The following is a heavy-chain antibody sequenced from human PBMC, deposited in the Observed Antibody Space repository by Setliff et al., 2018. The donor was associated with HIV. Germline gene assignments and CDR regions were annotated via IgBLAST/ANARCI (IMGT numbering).Heavy chain of an antibody. D-gene: IGHD2-2*01. V-gene: IGHV1-69*10. J-gene: IGHJ6*02. CDR2: IIPILGMS. Sequence: SVKVSCKASGYSFINYGISWVRQAPGQGLEWMGGIIPILGMSIYAQKFQGRVTITADESTSTAYMELSSLRSDDTAVYYCARGGVCTSTSCGGNYYYGMDVWGQGTTVTVSS. CDR3: ARGGVCTSTSCGGNYYYGMDV. CDR1: GYSFINYG.